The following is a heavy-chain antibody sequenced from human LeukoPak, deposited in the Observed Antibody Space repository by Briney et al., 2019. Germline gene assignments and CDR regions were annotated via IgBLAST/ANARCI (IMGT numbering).Heavy chain of an antibody. D-gene: IGHD3-10*01. V-gene: IGHV4-59*11. Sequence: SETLSLTCTVSGGSISGHYWSWIRQPPGKGLEWIGYIHYSGSTKYNPSLKSRVTISVDKAKNQFSLKVSSVTAADTAVYYCAREIHYYGSGSYDYWGQGTLVTVSS. CDR3: AREIHYYGSGSYDY. CDR2: IHYSGST. J-gene: IGHJ4*02. CDR1: GGSISGHY.